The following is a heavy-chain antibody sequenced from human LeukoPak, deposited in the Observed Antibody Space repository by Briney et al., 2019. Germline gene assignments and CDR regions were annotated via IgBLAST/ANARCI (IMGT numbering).Heavy chain of an antibody. J-gene: IGHJ4*02. V-gene: IGHV4-34*01. CDR2: INHSGST. CDR1: GVSFSGYY. CDR3: ARAWGFDY. Sequence: SETLSLTCAVYGVSFSGYYWSWVRQPPGKGLEGVGEINHSGSTNYNPSLKSRVPISVDTSKTQFSLKLSSVTAADTAVYYCARAWGFDYWGQGTLVTVSS. D-gene: IGHD3-16*01.